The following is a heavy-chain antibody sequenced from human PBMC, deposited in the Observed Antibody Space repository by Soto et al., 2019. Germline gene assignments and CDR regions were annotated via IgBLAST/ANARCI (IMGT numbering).Heavy chain of an antibody. CDR1: GYTFTSYY. CDR2: INPSGGST. J-gene: IGHJ6*02. V-gene: IGHV1-46*01. Sequence: GASVKVSCKASGYTFTSYYMHWVRQAPGQGLEWMGIINPSGGSTSYAQKFQGRVTMTRDTSTSTVYMELSSLRSEDTAVYYCARDISSGSYFGIYYYYYGMDVWGQGTTVTVSS. D-gene: IGHD3-22*01. CDR3: ARDISSGSYFGIYYYYYGMDV.